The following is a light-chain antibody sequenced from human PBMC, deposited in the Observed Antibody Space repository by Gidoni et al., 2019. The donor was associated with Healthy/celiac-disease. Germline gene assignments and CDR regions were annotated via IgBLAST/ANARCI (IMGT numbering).Light chain of an antibody. V-gene: IGKV1-5*03. CDR3: QPYNSYSRT. CDR1: QSISSW. J-gene: IGKJ1*01. CDR2: KAS. Sequence: DIQMTQAPSPLSASVGDRVTITCRASQSISSWLAWYPQKPGKAPKLLIYKASSLESGVPSRFSGSGSGTEFPLTISSLQPDDFATYYCQPYNSYSRTFGQGTKVEIK.